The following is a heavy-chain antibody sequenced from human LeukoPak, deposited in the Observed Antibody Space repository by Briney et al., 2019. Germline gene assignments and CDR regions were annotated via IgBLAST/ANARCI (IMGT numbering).Heavy chain of an antibody. V-gene: IGHV4-59*01. CDR1: GGSISGYY. D-gene: IGHD1-14*01. J-gene: IGHJ4*02. CDR3: ARGERPGLDY. Sequence: SETLSLTCTVSGGSISGYYWSWIRQPPGKGLEWVGYIYYSGHTNYNPSLKSRVTISVDTSKNQFSLRLISVTAADTAVCYCARGERPGLDYWGQGTLVTVSS. CDR2: IYYSGHT.